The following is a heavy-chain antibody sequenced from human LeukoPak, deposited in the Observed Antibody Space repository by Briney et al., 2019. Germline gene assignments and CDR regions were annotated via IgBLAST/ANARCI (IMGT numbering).Heavy chain of an antibody. CDR1: GGSIGSYY. V-gene: IGHV4-59*01. CDR3: ARHGSGWSFDY. D-gene: IGHD6-19*01. CDR2: IYDSGST. J-gene: IGHJ4*02. Sequence: SETLSLTCTVSGGSIGSYYWGWIRQSPGKRLEWIGYIYDSGSTNCNPSLKSRVTMSVDTSKSQFSLKLNSVTAADTAVYYCARHGSGWSFDYWGQGTLVTVSS.